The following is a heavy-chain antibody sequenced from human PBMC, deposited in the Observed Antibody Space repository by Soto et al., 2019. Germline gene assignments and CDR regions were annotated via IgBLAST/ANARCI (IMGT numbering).Heavy chain of an antibody. V-gene: IGHV4-34*01. Sequence: QVQVQQWGAGLLKSSETLSLTCAVNGGSFSGWHWNWIRQPPGKGLAWIGEASHTGGTNYNPSLESRVTISVDRSRNQLSLKLTSVSAADTAVYYCARSRNLDVWGPGTTVIVSS. J-gene: IGHJ6*02. CDR2: ASHTGGT. D-gene: IGHD1-1*01. CDR1: GGSFSGWH. CDR3: ARSRNLDV.